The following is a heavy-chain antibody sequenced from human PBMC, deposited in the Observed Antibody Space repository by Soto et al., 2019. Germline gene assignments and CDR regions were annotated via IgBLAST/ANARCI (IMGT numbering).Heavy chain of an antibody. CDR2: ISYDGSNK. D-gene: IGHD3-22*01. Sequence: GGSLRLSCAASGFTFSSYGMHWVRQAPGKGLEWVAVISYDGSNKYYADSVKGRFTISRDNSKNTLYLQMNSLRAEDTAVYYCAKGALWYYYDSSGYYPGRDYFDDWGQGTLVTVPS. CDR3: AKGALWYYYDSSGYYPGRDYFDD. J-gene: IGHJ4*02. CDR1: GFTFSSYG. V-gene: IGHV3-30*18.